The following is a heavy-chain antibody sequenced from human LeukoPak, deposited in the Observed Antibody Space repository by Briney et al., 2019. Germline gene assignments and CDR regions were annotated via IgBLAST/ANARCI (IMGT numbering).Heavy chain of an antibody. D-gene: IGHD3-22*01. CDR3: ASFRYDSSGYSAFDY. CDR1: GGSFSGYY. CDR2: INHSGST. Sequence: SETLSLTCAVYGGSFSGYYWSWIRQPPGKGLEWIGEINHSGSTNYNPSLTSRVTISVDTSKNQFSLKLSSVTAADTAVYYCASFRYDSSGYSAFDYWGQGTLVTVSS. V-gene: IGHV4-34*01. J-gene: IGHJ4*02.